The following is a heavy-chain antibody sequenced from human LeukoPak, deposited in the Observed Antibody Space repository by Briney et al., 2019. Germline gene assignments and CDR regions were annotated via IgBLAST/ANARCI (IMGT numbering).Heavy chain of an antibody. D-gene: IGHD3-22*01. CDR1: GYTFTSYG. CDR2: ISAYNGNT. Sequence: ASVKVSCKASGYTFTSYGISWVRQAPGQGLEWMGWISAYNGNTNYAQKLQGRVTVTTDTSTSTAYMELRSLRSDDTAVYYCARWGDTYYYDSSGYFGYWGQGTLVTVSS. V-gene: IGHV1-18*01. CDR3: ARWGDTYYYDSSGYFGY. J-gene: IGHJ4*02.